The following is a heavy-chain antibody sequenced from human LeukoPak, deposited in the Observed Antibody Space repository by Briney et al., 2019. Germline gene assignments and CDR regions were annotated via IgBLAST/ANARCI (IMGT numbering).Heavy chain of an antibody. D-gene: IGHD3-10*01. CDR1: GYPLSNYD. CDR3: TKASLAFGTKYFDP. J-gene: IGHJ5*02. Sequence: GESLKISCKASGYPLSNYDINWVRQAPGQGLEWMGWTNPKSGNTGYGQKFQGRVTMTRVTSITTAYMELRSLRSDDTAVYYCTKASLAFGTKYFDPWGQGTLVTVSS. CDR2: TNPKSGNT. V-gene: IGHV1-8*01.